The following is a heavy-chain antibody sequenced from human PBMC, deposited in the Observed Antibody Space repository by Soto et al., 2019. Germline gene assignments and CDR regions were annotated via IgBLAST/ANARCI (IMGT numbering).Heavy chain of an antibody. Sequence: HLGGSLRLSCSASRFSFSYYEMIWVRQAPGKGLEGVSYINSGGSVAYYADSAKGRFTISRDNAKNTLYLQMNGLRSEDTAVYYCARDLRHSRLPGLDVWGQGPTVTVSS. J-gene: IGHJ6*02. CDR3: ARDLRHSRLPGLDV. D-gene: IGHD2-15*01. V-gene: IGHV3-48*03. CDR2: INSGGSVA. CDR1: RFSFSYYE.